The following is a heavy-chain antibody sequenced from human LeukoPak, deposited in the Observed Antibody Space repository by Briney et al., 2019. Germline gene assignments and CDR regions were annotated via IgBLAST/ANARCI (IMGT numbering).Heavy chain of an antibody. V-gene: IGHV3-21*01. CDR1: GFTFSSYS. J-gene: IGHJ4*02. CDR3: AREFLYPRDGYNPFDY. CDR2: ISSSSSYI. Sequence: GGSLRLSCAASGFTFSSYSMNWVRQAPGKGLEWVSSISSSSSYIYYADSVKGRFTISRDNAKNSLYLQMNSLRAEDTAVYYCAREFLYPRDGYNPFDYWGQGTLVTVSS. D-gene: IGHD5-24*01.